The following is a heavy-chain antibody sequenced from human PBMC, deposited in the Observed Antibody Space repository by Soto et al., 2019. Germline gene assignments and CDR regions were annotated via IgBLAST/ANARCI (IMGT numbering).Heavy chain of an antibody. V-gene: IGHV3-23*01. CDR1: GFTFSSYA. CDR2: VSGSGETT. CDR3: GKATNFGVGPDYYYDYGMDV. J-gene: IGHJ6*02. D-gene: IGHD3-3*01. Sequence: EVQLLESGGGLVQPGGSLRLSCAASGFTFSSYAMSWVRQAPGKGLEWVSTVSGSGETTSYTDSVKGRFTISGDNSKSTMYLQMTRLRGEDTAVYYCGKATNFGVGPDYYYDYGMDVWGQGATFTVSS.